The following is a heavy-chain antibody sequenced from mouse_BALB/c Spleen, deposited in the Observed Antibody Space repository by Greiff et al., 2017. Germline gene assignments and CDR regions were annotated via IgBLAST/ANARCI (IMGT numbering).Heavy chain of an antibody. CDR2: IYPGDGDT. CDR1: GYTFTSYW. V-gene: IGHV1-87*01. J-gene: IGHJ2*01. CDR3: ARSGLRSSYYFDY. D-gene: IGHD1-1*01. Sequence: QVQLQQSGAELARPGASVKLSCKASGYTFTSYWMQWVKQRPGQGLEWIGAIYPGDGDTRYTQKFKGKATLTADKSSSTAYMQLSSLASEDSAVYYCARSGLRSSYYFDYWGQGTTLTVSS.